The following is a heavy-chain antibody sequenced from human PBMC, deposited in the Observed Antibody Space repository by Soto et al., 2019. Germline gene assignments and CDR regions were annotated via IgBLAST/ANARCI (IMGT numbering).Heavy chain of an antibody. V-gene: IGHV3-30-3*01. D-gene: IGHD3-3*01. CDR3: ARSSEAYYEFWGFDY. Sequence: QVQLVESGVGVVQPGRYLRLSCAASGFTFSSYAMHWVRQAPGKGLEWVAVISYDGSNKYYADSVKGRFTISRDNSKNTLYLQMNSLRAEDTAVYYCARSSEAYYEFWGFDYWGQGTLVTVSS. CDR1: GFTFSSYA. J-gene: IGHJ4*02. CDR2: ISYDGSNK.